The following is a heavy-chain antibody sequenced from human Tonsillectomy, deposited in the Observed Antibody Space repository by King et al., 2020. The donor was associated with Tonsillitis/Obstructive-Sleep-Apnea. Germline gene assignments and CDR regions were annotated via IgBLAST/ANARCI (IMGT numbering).Heavy chain of an antibody. CDR3: ARTGGEWELLPGTFDS. V-gene: IGHV4-59*08. CDR2: IFYSGST. CDR1: GGSISSYY. Sequence: VQLQESGPGLVKPSETLSLTCTVSGGSISSYYWSWLRQPPGKGLELIGYIFYSGSTNYNPSLKSRVTISVDTSKNQFSLKLGSMTAADTAVYYCARTGGEWELLPGTFDSWGQGALVTVSS. J-gene: IGHJ4*02. D-gene: IGHD1-26*01.